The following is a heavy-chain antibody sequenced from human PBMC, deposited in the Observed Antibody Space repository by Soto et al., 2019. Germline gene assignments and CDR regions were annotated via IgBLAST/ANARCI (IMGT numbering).Heavy chain of an antibody. D-gene: IGHD6-13*01. V-gene: IGHV4-34*01. CDR1: GGSFSGYY. CDR3: ARTPRVGYSSSWERYWYFDL. CDR2: INRSGST. J-gene: IGHJ2*01. Sequence: QVQLQQWGAGLLKPSETLSLTCAVYGGSFSGYYWSWIRQPPGKGLEWIGEINRSGSTNYNPSLKRRVPIPVAPSKNQFSLKLSSVTAADTAVYYCARTPRVGYSSSWERYWYFDLWGRGTLVTVSS.